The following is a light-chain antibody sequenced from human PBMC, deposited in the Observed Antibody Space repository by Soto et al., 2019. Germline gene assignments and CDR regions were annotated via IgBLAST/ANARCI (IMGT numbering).Light chain of an antibody. CDR2: ANS. Sequence: QSVLTQPPSVSGASGQRVTISCTGSSSNTGAGYDVHWYQQFPGTVPKLLIYANSNRPSGVPDRFSGSKSGTSASLAITGLQAEDEADYYCQSYDSSLSVWVFGGGTKLTVL. CDR1: SSNTGAGYD. J-gene: IGLJ3*02. V-gene: IGLV1-40*01. CDR3: QSYDSSLSVWV.